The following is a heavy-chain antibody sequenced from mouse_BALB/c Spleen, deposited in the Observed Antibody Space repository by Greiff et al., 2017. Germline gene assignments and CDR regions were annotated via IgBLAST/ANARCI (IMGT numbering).Heavy chain of an antibody. V-gene: IGHV5-6-5*01. Sequence: DVHLVESGGGLVKPGGSLKLSCAASGFTFSSYAMSWVRQTPEKRLEWVASISSGGSTYYPDSVKGRFTISRDNARNILYLQMSSLRSEDTAMYYCAREDRYFAYWGQGTLVTVSA. J-gene: IGHJ3*01. CDR3: AREDRYFAY. CDR1: GFTFSSYA. D-gene: IGHD2-14*01. CDR2: ISSGGST.